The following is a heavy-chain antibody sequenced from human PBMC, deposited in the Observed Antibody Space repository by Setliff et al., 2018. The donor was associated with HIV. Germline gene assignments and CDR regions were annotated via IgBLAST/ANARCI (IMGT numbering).Heavy chain of an antibody. CDR3: ARDHIDWPEGPDY. D-gene: IGHD3-9*01. Sequence: KVSCKASGSTFTSYGISWVRQAPGQGLEWMGWISGYNGNTNYAQKFQGRVTMTTDTSTTTAYMDLRSLRSDDTAMYFCARDHIDWPEGPDYWGQGTLVTVSS. V-gene: IGHV1-18*01. CDR1: GSTFTSYG. J-gene: IGHJ4*02. CDR2: ISGYNGNT.